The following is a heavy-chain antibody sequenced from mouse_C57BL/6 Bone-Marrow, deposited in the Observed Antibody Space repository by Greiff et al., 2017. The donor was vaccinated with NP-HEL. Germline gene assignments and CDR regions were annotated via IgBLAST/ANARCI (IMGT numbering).Heavy chain of an antibody. Sequence: QVQLQQPGAELVKPGASVKMSCKASGYTFTSYWITWVKQRPGQGLEWIGDIYPGSGSTNYNEKFKSKATLTVDTSSSTAYMPLSSLASEDSAVYCGAREEVDGYYNLLADWGQGTLVTVSA. V-gene: IGHV1-55*01. J-gene: IGHJ3*01. CDR1: GYTFTSYW. CDR3: AREEVDGYYNLLAD. CDR2: IYPGSGST. D-gene: IGHD2-3*01.